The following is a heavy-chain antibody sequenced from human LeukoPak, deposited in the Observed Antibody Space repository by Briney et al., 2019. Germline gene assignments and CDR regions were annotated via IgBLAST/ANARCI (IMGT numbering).Heavy chain of an antibody. V-gene: IGHV3-33*01. D-gene: IGHD3-16*02. J-gene: IGHJ4*02. CDR3: ARDLLLRYTWSFEK. CDR1: GFIFSNYG. CDR2: IWYDGSNR. Sequence: GRSLRLSCAASGFIFSNYGMHWVRRAPGTGLEWVAIIWYDGSNRYYADSVKGRFTVSRDNSKNTLYLQMNSLRAEDSAVYYCARDLLLRYTWSFEKWGQGTLVTVSS.